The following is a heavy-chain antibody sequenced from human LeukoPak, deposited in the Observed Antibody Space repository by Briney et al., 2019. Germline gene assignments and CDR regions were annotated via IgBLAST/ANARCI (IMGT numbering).Heavy chain of an antibody. CDR3: ARDKNYGDYQYYFDY. J-gene: IGHJ4*02. CDR1: GGSFSGYY. V-gene: IGHV4-34*01. D-gene: IGHD4-17*01. CDR2: INHSGST. Sequence: PSETLSLTCAVYGGSFSGYYWSWIRQPPGKGLEWIGEINHSGSTNYNPSLKSRVTISVDTSKNQFSLKLSSVTAADTAVYYCARDKNYGDYQYYFDYWGQGTLVTVSS.